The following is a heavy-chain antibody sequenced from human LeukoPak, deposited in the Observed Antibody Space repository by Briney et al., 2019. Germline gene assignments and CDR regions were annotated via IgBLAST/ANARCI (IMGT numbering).Heavy chain of an antibody. D-gene: IGHD2-21*02. CDR2: INHSGST. CDR3: ARTLYCGGDCYSGYDY. CDR1: GGSFSGYY. V-gene: IGHV4-34*01. J-gene: IGHJ4*02. Sequence: SETLSLTCAVYGGSFSGYYWSWIRQPPGKGLEWIGEINHSGSTNYNPSLKSRVTISVDTSKNQLSLKLSSVTAADTAVYYCARTLYCGGDCYSGYDYWGQGTLVTVSS.